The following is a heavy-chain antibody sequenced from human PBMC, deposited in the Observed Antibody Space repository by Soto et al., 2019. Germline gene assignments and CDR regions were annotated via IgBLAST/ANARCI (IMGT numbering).Heavy chain of an antibody. V-gene: IGHV4-34*02. CDR3: ARGQYHTWGT. CDR1: GDSLRDYY. Sequence: QIQLQQWGAGLLKPSETLSLTCAASGDSLRDYYWCWIRQPPGKGLEWIGEISHSGITKYNPSFKSRVTISIDTSKNQFSLRLNSVTAADTAVYFCARGQYHTWGTLDQGTLVTVSS. D-gene: IGHD3-16*01. J-gene: IGHJ5*02. CDR2: ISHSGIT.